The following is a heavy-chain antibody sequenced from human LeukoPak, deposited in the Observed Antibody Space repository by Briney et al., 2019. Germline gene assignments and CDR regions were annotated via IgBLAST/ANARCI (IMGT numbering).Heavy chain of an antibody. CDR3: ARSRWELLAFDI. D-gene: IGHD1-26*01. Sequence: SETLSLTCTVSGGSISSNNYYWGWVRQPPGKGLESIGTMYYSGNTYYNPSLKSRVTISGDTSKSQFSLKLSSVTAADTAVYYCARSRWELLAFDIWGQGTMVTVSS. CDR1: GGSISSNNYY. CDR2: MYYSGNT. J-gene: IGHJ3*02. V-gene: IGHV4-39*01.